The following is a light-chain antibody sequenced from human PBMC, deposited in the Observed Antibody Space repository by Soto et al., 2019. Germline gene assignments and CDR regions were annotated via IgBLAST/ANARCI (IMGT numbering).Light chain of an antibody. V-gene: IGKV1-12*01. CDR3: QQANSFPWT. J-gene: IGKJ1*01. CDR2: TAS. Sequence: DIQMTQSPSSVSASVGDRVTITCRASQGIGSWLAWYQQKPGKAPKLLIYTASSLQSGVPSRFSGSGSGTDFTLTISRLQPEDLATYYCQQANSFPWTFGQGTRVEIK. CDR1: QGIGSW.